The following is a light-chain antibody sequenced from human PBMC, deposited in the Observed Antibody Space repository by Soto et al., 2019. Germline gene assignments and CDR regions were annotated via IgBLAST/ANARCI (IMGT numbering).Light chain of an antibody. J-gene: IGLJ3*02. CDR3: GTWDTNLSVV. CDR1: SSDIAFNS. V-gene: IGLV1-51*01. CDR2: DDN. Sequence: QSVLTQPPSVSAAPGQKVTISCSGSSSDIAFNSVSWYQQLPGTAPRLLIYDDNKRPSGIPDRFSGSKSGTSATLGIPGLQTGDEADYYCGTWDTNLSVVFGGGTKLTVL.